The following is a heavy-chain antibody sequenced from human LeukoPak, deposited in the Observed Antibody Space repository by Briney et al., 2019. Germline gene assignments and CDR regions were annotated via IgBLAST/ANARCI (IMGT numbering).Heavy chain of an antibody. V-gene: IGHV5-51*01. CDR1: GYSFTSYW. CDR2: IYPGDSDT. CDR3: ARRGYYDSSGYYDFDY. Sequence: GESLKISCKGPGYSFTSYWIGWVRQMPGKGLEWMGIIYPGDSDTRYSPSFQGQVTISADKSISTAYLQWSSLKASDTAMYYCARRGYYDSSGYYDFDYWGQGTLVTVSS. D-gene: IGHD3-22*01. J-gene: IGHJ4*02.